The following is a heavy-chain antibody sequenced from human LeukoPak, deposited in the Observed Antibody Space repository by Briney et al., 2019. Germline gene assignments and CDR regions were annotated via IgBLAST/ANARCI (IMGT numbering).Heavy chain of an antibody. J-gene: IGHJ4*02. CDR2: ISSSSSYI. Sequence: GGSLRLSCAASGFTFSSYSMNWVRQAPGKGLEWVSSISSSSSYIYYADSVKGRFTISRDNAKISLYLQMNSLRAEDTAVYYCASTGYGLGYCSGGSCYYYWGQGTLVTVSS. CDR3: ASTGYGLGYCSGGSCYYY. D-gene: IGHD2-15*01. CDR1: GFTFSSYS. V-gene: IGHV3-21*01.